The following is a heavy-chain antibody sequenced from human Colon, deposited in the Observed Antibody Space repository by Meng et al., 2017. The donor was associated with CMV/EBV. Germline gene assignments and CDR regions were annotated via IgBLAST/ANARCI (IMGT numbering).Heavy chain of an antibody. Sequence: GGSLRLSCAASGFAFGGYWMHWVRQAPGKGLVWVSRINFDGSRTNYADSVKGRFTISRDNAKNTLYLQMNSLRAEDTAVYYCARYFGDSYSYYFDYWGQGTLVTVSS. J-gene: IGHJ4*02. CDR2: INFDGSRT. D-gene: IGHD5-18*01. V-gene: IGHV3-74*01. CDR3: ARYFGDSYSYYFDY. CDR1: GFAFGGYW.